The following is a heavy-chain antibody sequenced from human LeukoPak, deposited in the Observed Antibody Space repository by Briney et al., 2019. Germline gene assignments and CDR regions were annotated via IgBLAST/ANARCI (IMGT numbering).Heavy chain of an antibody. J-gene: IGHJ4*02. CDR3: ARPPSRGYSSSFEY. D-gene: IGHD2-2*03. V-gene: IGHV5-51*01. CDR1: GYSFPTYW. CDR2: IYPDESNI. Sequence: GESLKISCKGSGYSFPTYWIAWVRKMPGKGLGWMGIIYPDESNIRYSPSFQGQVTISADKSISTAYLQWSSLKASDTAMYYCARPPSRGYSSSFEYWGQGTLVTVSS.